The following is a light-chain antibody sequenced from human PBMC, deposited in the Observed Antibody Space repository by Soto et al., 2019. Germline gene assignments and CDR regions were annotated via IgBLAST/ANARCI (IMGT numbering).Light chain of an antibody. Sequence: DIVMTQSPDSLAVALGERATINCKSSQSVLYSSNNKNYLAWYQQKPGQPPKLLIYWASARESGVPDRFSGSGSVTDFTLTINSLQDEDVAVYYCQHYYSDSITFGPGTKVDIK. J-gene: IGKJ3*01. V-gene: IGKV4-1*01. CDR2: WAS. CDR3: QHYYSDSIT. CDR1: QSVLYSSNNKNY.